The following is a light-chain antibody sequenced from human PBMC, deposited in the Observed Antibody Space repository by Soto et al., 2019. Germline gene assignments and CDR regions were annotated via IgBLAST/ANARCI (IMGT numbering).Light chain of an antibody. CDR3: HQYRSSPQT. CDR2: VAS. J-gene: IGKJ1*01. Sequence: EIVVTKSPATLSLSPGQKATLSCRASQSLSSYLAWYQQKPGQAPRLLVYVASSRATGIPDRFSGSGSGTDFTLTISRLEPEDFAVYFCHQYRSSPQTFGEGTKVDIK. CDR1: QSLSSY. V-gene: IGKV3-20*01.